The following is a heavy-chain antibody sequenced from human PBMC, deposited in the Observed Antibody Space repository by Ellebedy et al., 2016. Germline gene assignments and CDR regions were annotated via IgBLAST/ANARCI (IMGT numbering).Heavy chain of an antibody. CDR2: FYNSANT. D-gene: IGHD2-21*01. CDR3: QVVPGALGT. CDR1: GFNVSNTY. J-gene: IGHJ4*02. V-gene: IGHV3-53*01. Sequence: GGSLRLXXAASGFNVSNTYMSWVRQAPGKGLEWVSLFYNSANTYYADSVKGRFTITRDNSKNTLYLQLTNLRAEDTAVYYCQVVPGALGTWGQGTLVTVSS.